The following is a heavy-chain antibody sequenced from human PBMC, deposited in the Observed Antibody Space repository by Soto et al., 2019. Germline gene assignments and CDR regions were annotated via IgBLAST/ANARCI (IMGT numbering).Heavy chain of an antibody. CDR1: GFTFSSYA. D-gene: IGHD3-16*01. J-gene: IGHJ4*02. CDR3: ARDGGAY. V-gene: IGHV3-30*14. Sequence: QVQLVESGGGVVQPGRSLRLSCAASGFTFSSYAMHWVRRAPGKGLEWMAVMSYDGSNKYYADSVKGRFTIYRDNSKNTLYRQMNSLRPGDTALYDCARDGGAYGGQGTLVIVSS. CDR2: MSYDGSNK.